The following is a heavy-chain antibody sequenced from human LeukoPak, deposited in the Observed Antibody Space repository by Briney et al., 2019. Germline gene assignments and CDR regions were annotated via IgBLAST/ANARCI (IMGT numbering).Heavy chain of an antibody. J-gene: IGHJ4*02. D-gene: IGHD6-13*01. CDR2: IYYSGST. V-gene: IGHV4-31*03. CDR3: ARVAYSSSWYYFDY. Sequence: SETLSLTCTVSGGSISSGGYYWSWIRQHPGKGLEWIGYIYYSGSTYYNPSLKSRVTISVDTSKNQFSLKLSSVTAADTAVYYCARVAYSSSWYYFDYWGQGTLVTVSP. CDR1: GGSISSGGYY.